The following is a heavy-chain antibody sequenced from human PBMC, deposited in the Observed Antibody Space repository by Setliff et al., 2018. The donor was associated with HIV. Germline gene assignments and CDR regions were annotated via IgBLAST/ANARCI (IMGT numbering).Heavy chain of an antibody. CDR1: GGSMSSSSYY. Sequence: SETLSLTCTVSGGSMSSSSYYWGWIRQPPGKGLEWIGSIYYSGSTYYNPSLKSRVTISVDTSKNQFSLKLSSVAAADTAVFYCARGSQWELLPYFDYWGQGTLVTVSS. CDR2: IYYSGST. V-gene: IGHV4-39*07. J-gene: IGHJ4*02. CDR3: ARGSQWELLPYFDY. D-gene: IGHD1-26*01.